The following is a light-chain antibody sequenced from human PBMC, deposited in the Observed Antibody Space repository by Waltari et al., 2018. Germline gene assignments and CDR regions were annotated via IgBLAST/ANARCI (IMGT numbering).Light chain of an antibody. J-gene: IGKJ5*01. Sequence: AIQLTQSPSSLSASVGDRGTITCRASQGISSALAWYQQKPGKAPKLLIYDASSLGSGVPSRFSGSGSGTDFTLTISSLQPEDFATYYCQQFNSYLLITFGQGTRLEIK. CDR3: QQFNSYLLIT. CDR1: QGISSA. CDR2: DAS. V-gene: IGKV1-13*02.